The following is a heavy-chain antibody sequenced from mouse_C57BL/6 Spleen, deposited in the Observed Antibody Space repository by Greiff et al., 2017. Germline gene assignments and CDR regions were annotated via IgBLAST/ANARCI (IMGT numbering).Heavy chain of an antibody. Sequence: EVKLMESGGGLVKPGGSLKLSCAASGFTFSSYAMSWVRQTPEKRLEWVATISDGGSYTYYPDNVKGRFTIARDNAKNNLYLQLSHLKSEDTAMYYCARDPLLSYCFDYWGQGTTLTVSS. V-gene: IGHV5-4*01. CDR3: ARDPLLSYCFDY. J-gene: IGHJ2*01. CDR1: GFTFSSYA. CDR2: ISDGGSYT. D-gene: IGHD2-1*01.